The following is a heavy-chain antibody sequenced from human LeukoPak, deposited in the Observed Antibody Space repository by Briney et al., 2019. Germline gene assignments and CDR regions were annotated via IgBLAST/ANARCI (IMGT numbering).Heavy chain of an antibody. J-gene: IGHJ2*01. CDR2: IIPILGTA. Sequence: GASVKVSCKASGGTFSSYAISWVRQAPGQGLEWMGGIIPILGTANYAQKFQGRVTITADKSTSTAYMELSSLRSEDTAVYYCARDRGYCSNTSCYGPDWYFDLWGRGTLVTVSS. D-gene: IGHD2-2*01. V-gene: IGHV1-69*10. CDR1: GGTFSSYA. CDR3: ARDRGYCSNTSCYGPDWYFDL.